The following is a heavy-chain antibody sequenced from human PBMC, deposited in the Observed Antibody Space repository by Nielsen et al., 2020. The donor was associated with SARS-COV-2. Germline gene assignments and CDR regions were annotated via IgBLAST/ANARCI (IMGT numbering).Heavy chain of an antibody. Sequence: ASVKVSCKASGYTFINYGVTWVRQAPGQGLEWMGWISAYNGNTNYAQKFQGRVTMTWATSISTAYIELSRLRSDDTAVYYCARELNVGMAIIGAFDIWGQGTMVTVSS. CDR1: GYTFINYG. J-gene: IGHJ3*02. D-gene: IGHD5-24*01. CDR3: ARELNVGMAIIGAFDI. CDR2: ISAYNGNT. V-gene: IGHV1-18*01.